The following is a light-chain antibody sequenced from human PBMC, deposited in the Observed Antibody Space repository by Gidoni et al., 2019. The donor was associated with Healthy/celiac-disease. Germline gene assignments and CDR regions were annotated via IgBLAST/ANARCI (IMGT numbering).Light chain of an antibody. CDR2: GAS. J-gene: IGKJ1*01. V-gene: IGKV3-20*01. CDR3: QQYGSSPPMT. Sequence: EIVLTQSPGTLSLSPGERATLSCRASQSVSSSYLAWYQQKPGQAPRLLIYGASSRATGIPARFSGSGSGTDFTLTISRLEPEDFAVYYCQQYGSSPPMTFXXXTKVEIK. CDR1: QSVSSSY.